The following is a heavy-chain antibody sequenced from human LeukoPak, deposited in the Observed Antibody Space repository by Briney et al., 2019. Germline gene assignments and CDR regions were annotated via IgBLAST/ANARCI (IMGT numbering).Heavy chain of an antibody. CDR1: GGSISSHY. CDR3: ARGPPYIVVVTAIGFFDH. CDR2: IYYSGST. V-gene: IGHV4-59*11. J-gene: IGHJ4*02. Sequence: PSETLSLTCTVSGGSISSHYWSWIRQPPGKGLEWIGYIYYSGSTNYNPSLKSRVTISVDTPKNQFSLKLTSVTAADTAVYYCARGPPYIVVVTAIGFFDHWGQGTLVTVSS. D-gene: IGHD2-21*02.